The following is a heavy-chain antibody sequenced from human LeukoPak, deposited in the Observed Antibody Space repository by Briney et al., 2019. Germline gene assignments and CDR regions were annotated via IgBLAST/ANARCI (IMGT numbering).Heavy chain of an antibody. CDR1: GGSISSDY. J-gene: IGHJ3*02. CDR2: MFYSGST. V-gene: IGHV4-59*08. CDR3: ARRARGYSSSLWAFDI. Sequence: SETLSLTCTVSGGSISSDYWSWIRQPPGKGLEWIGYMFYSGSTNYNPSLKSRVTISVDTSKNLFSLELGSVTAADTAVYYCARRARGYSSSLWAFDIWGQGTMVTVSS. D-gene: IGHD6-13*01.